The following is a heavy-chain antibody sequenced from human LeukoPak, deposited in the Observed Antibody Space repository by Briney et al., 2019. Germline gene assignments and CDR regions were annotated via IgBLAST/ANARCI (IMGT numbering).Heavy chain of an antibody. CDR1: GFTFSGSA. CDR2: IRSKANSYAT. V-gene: IGHV3-73*01. J-gene: IGHJ4*02. Sequence: GGSLRLSCAASGFTFSGSAMHWVRQASGKGLEWVGRIRSKANSYATAYAASVKGRFTISRDDSKNTAYLQMNSLKTEDTAVYYCTRHLSSGAYWGQGTLVTVSS. CDR3: TRHLSSGAY. D-gene: IGHD2-15*01.